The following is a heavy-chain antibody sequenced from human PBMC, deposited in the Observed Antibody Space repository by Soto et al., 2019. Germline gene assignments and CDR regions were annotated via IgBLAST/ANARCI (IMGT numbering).Heavy chain of an antibody. CDR1: GFTFSSYA. Sequence: QVQLVESGGGVVQPGRSLRLSCAASGFTFSSYAMHWVRQAPGKGLEWVAVISYDGSNKYYADSVKGRFTISRDNSKNTLYLQMNSLRAEDTAVYYCVRGDIVVVVAATLPEDYWGQGTLVTVSS. V-gene: IGHV3-30-3*01. D-gene: IGHD2-15*01. CDR3: VRGDIVVVVAATLPEDY. J-gene: IGHJ4*02. CDR2: ISYDGSNK.